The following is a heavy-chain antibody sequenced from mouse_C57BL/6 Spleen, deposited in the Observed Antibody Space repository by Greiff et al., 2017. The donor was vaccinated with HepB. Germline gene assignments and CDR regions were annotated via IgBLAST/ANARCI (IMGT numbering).Heavy chain of an antibody. CDR3: TRSLNWDYFDY. D-gene: IGHD4-1*01. Sequence: VKLMESGAELVRPGASVTLSCKASGYTFTDYEMHWVKQTPVHGLEWIGAIDPETGGTAYNQKFKGKAILTADKSSSTAYMELRSLTSEDSAVYYCTRSLNWDYFDYWGQGTTLTVSS. J-gene: IGHJ2*01. V-gene: IGHV1-15*01. CDR2: IDPETGGT. CDR1: GYTFTDYE.